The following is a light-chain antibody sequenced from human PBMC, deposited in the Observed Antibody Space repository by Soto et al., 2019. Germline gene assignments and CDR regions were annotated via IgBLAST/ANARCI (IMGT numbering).Light chain of an antibody. CDR1: QSLSRRY. V-gene: IGKV3-20*01. Sequence: EIVLTQSPGTLSLSPGERATLSCRASQSLSRRYLAWYQQKPGQAPRPLIYGASDRATGIPDRFSGSGSGTDFTLTISRLEPEDFAVYYYQQYGSSPWTFGQGTKVEIK. CDR3: QQYGSSPWT. CDR2: GAS. J-gene: IGKJ1*01.